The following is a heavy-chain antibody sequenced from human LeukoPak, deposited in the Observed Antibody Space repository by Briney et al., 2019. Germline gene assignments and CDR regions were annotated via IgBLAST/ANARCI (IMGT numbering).Heavy chain of an antibody. CDR1: GFTFTRYG. CDR3: ATENPYICDGDRCPPY. J-gene: IGHJ4*02. Sequence: GRSLTLSCAAYGFTFTRYGMHWVRQAPGKGREWVGMISYEGSEKYHADSVNGRFTTSRQNSKNTVYLQVNSLRAEDTAVYYCATENPYICDGDRCPPYWGQGTLVAVSS. CDR2: ISYEGSEK. V-gene: IGHV3-30*03. D-gene: IGHD2-21*02.